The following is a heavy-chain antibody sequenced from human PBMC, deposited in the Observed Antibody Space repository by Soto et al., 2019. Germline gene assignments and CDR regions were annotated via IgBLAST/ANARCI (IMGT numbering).Heavy chain of an antibody. J-gene: IGHJ6*03. CDR2: NYYTGST. CDR1: GGSITSGADY. V-gene: IGHV4-31*03. D-gene: IGHD3-10*01. CDR3: ARRLTFVRGALVWGYMDV. Sequence: QVQLQESGPGLVKPSQTLSLTCTVSGGSITSGADYWTWIRQYPGKGLEWIGYNYYTGSTSYNPSLRSRLSISVDTSKNQFSLNLSSVTAADTAVYYWARRLTFVRGALVWGYMDVWGKGTTVTVSS.